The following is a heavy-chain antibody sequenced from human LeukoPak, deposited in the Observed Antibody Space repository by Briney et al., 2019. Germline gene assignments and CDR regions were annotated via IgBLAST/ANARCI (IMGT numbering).Heavy chain of an antibody. V-gene: IGHV4-39*01. J-gene: IGHJ6*03. Sequence: SETLSLTCTVSGGSLSSSSYYWGWIRQPPGKGLEWVGSIYYSGSTYYNPSLKSRVTISVDTSKNQFSLKLSSVTAADTAVYYCARRAEDTAMVPFVSYYYYMDVWGKGTTVTVSS. CDR1: GGSLSSSSYY. D-gene: IGHD5-18*01. CDR3: ARRAEDTAMVPFVSYYYYMDV. CDR2: IYYSGST.